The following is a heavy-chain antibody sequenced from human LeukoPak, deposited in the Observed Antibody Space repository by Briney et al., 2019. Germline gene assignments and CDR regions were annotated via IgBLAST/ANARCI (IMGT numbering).Heavy chain of an antibody. J-gene: IGHJ3*02. D-gene: IGHD6-13*01. CDR3: VAAAGTRDAFDI. CDR2: IYHSGST. V-gene: IGHV4-4*02. CDR1: GGSISSSNW. Sequence: SETLYLTCAVSGGSISSSNWWSWVRQPPGKGLEWIGEIYHSGSTNYNPSLKSRVTISVDKSKNQFSLKLSSVTAADTAVYYCVAAAGTRDAFDIWGQGTMVTVSS.